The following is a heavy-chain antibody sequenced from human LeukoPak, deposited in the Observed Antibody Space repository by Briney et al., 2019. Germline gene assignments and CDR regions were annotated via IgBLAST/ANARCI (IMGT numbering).Heavy chain of an antibody. CDR2: IRRKRQSYST. J-gene: IGHJ3*01. CDR3: SRDGGASDESAFDF. D-gene: IGHD3-16*01. Sequence: GGFLRLSCEASGFTFSDYILDWVRRAPGKGLEWVGRIRRKRQSYSTEYAASVKGRFTISRDDSKNSLFLDMNSLKTEDTAVYHCSRDGGASDESAFDFWGRGTMVTVSS. CDR1: GFTFSDYI. V-gene: IGHV3-72*01.